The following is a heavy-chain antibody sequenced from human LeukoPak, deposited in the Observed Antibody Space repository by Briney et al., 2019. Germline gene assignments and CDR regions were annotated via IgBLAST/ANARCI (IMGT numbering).Heavy chain of an antibody. CDR1: GYTFTSSD. J-gene: IGHJ2*01. CDR2: MNPNSGNT. CDR3: ARDGLRYFDWYRWYFDL. D-gene: IGHD3-9*01. Sequence: GASVKVSCKASGYTFTSSDINWVRQATGQGLEWMGWMNPNSGNTGYAQKFQGRVTMTTDTSTSTAYMELRSLRSDDTAVYFRARDGLRYFDWYRWYFDLWGRGTLVTVSS. V-gene: IGHV1-8*01.